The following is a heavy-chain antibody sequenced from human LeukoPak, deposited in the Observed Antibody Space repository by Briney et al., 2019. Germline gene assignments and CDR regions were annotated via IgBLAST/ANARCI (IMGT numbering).Heavy chain of an antibody. CDR1: GGSISSGSYY. CDR3: ARARGRSDSGNWLDP. J-gene: IGHJ5*02. D-gene: IGHD3-10*01. V-gene: IGHV4-61*02. Sequence: SQTLSLTCTVSGGSISSGSYYWTWIRQPAGKGLEWIGRIYTSGSTNYNPSLKSRVTISVDTSKNQFSLRLSSVTAADTAVYYCARARGRSDSGNWLDPWGQGTLVTVSS. CDR2: IYTSGST.